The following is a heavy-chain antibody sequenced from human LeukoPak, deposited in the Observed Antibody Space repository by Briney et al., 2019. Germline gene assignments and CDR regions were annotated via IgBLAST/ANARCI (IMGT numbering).Heavy chain of an antibody. CDR3: ARTLLVVPAATSYYFDY. Sequence: PSETLSLXCTVSGYSSSSDYYWTWIRQPPGKGLEWIGYIYYSGSTYYNPSLKSRATISVDTSKNYFSLRLSSVTAADTAVYYCARTLLVVPAATSYYFDYWGQGTLVTVSS. D-gene: IGHD2-2*01. CDR2: IYYSGST. V-gene: IGHV4-30-4*08. CDR1: GYSSSSDYY. J-gene: IGHJ4*02.